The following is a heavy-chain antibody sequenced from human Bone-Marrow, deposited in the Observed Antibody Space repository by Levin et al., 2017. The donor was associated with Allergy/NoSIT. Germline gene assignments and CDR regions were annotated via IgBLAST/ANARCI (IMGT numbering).Heavy chain of an antibody. J-gene: IGHJ4*02. CDR1: GFTFSSYA. CDR3: AKAKFDYGGIKGPLDF. Sequence: GGSLRLSCEGSGFTFSSYAMTWVRQIPGQGLQWVSSITGSGRVTHFADAVKGRFAISRDNSKNTVHLQVNSLRAEDTAIYYCAKAKFDYGGIKGPLDFWGQGTLVTVSS. V-gene: IGHV3-23*01. CDR2: ITGSGRVT. D-gene: IGHD4-23*01.